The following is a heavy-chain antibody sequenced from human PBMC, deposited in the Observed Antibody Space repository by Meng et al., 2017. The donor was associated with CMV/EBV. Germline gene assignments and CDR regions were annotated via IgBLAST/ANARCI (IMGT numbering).Heavy chain of an antibody. V-gene: IGHV3-30*02. CDR2: IRYDGSNK. J-gene: IGHJ6*02. CDR1: GFTFSSYG. CDR3: ARDDCSGGSCSYGMDV. Sequence: LSLTCAASGFTFSSYGMHWVRQAPGKGLEWVAFIRYDGSNKYYADSVKGRFTISRDNSKNTLYLQMNSLRAEDTAVYYCARDDCSGGSCSYGMDVWGQGTTVTVSS. D-gene: IGHD2-15*01.